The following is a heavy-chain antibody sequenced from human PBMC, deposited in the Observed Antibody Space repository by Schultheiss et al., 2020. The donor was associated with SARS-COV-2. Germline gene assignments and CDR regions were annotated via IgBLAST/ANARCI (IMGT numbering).Heavy chain of an antibody. J-gene: IGHJ4*02. CDR3: ARERSSSSVDY. CDR1: GGSFSGYY. V-gene: IGHV4-34*09. D-gene: IGHD6-6*01. CDR2: INHSRST. Sequence: SQTLSLTCAVYGGSFSGYYWSWIRQPPGKGLEWIGEINHSRSTNYNPSLKSRVTISVDTSKNQFSLKLSSVTAADTAVYYCARERSSSSVDYWGQGTLVTVSS.